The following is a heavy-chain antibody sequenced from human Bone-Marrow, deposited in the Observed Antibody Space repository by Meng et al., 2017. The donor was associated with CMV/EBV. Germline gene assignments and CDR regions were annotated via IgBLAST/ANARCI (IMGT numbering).Heavy chain of an antibody. Sequence: GESLKISCAASGFTFSSYEMNWVRQAPGKGLEWVSYISSSGSTIYYADSVKGRFTISRDNAKNSLYLQMNSLRAEDTAVYYCARVERRHYYYGMEVWGQGTTVTVSS. V-gene: IGHV3-48*03. CDR2: ISSSGSTI. J-gene: IGHJ6*02. D-gene: IGHD5-24*01. CDR3: ARVERRHYYYGMEV. CDR1: GFTFSSYE.